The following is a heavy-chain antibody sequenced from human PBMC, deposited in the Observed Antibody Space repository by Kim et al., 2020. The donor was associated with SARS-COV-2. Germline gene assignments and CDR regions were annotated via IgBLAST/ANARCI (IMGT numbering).Heavy chain of an antibody. J-gene: IGHJ4*02. Sequence: ASVKVSCKASGYTFTSYYMLWVRQAPGQGLEWMGIINTSGGSTSYAQKFQGRVTMTRDTSTSTVYMELSSLRSEDTAVYYCARDIVVVPAAMGLDYWGQGTLVTVSS. CDR1: GYTFTSYY. V-gene: IGHV1-46*01. CDR2: INTSGGST. D-gene: IGHD2-2*01. CDR3: ARDIVVVPAAMGLDY.